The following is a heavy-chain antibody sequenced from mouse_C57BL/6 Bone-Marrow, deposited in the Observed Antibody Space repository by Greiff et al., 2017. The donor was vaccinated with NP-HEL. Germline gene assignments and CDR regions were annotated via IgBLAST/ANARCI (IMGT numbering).Heavy chain of an antibody. D-gene: IGHD1-1*01. CDR3: ARRGITTVDLDFDY. Sequence: QVQLQQSGAELARPGASVKMSCKASGYTFTSYTMHWVKQRPGQGLEWIGYINPSSGYTKYNQKFKDKATLTADKSSSTAYMQLSSLTSEDSAVYYGARRGITTVDLDFDYWGQGTTLTVSS. J-gene: IGHJ2*01. CDR2: INPSSGYT. V-gene: IGHV1-4*01. CDR1: GYTFTSYT.